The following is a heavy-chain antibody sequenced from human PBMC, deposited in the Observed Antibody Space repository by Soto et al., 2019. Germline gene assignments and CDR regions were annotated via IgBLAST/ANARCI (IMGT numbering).Heavy chain of an antibody. D-gene: IGHD3-10*01. CDR2: IRYDGSNK. V-gene: IGHV3-30*02. J-gene: IGHJ6*02. Sequence: GGSLRLSCVTSGFTFSSDGIHWVLHAPGKGLEWLAIIRYDGSNKYYGDSVKGRFTISRDNSNNTLYLEMNNLRAEDTAVYYCARDRTFYGSGSKGMDFWGQGTTVTVSS. CDR3: ARDRTFYGSGSKGMDF. CDR1: GFTFSSDG.